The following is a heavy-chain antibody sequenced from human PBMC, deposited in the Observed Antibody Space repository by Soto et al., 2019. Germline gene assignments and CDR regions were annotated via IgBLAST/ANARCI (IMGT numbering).Heavy chain of an antibody. Sequence: QVQLQESGPGLVKPSQTLSLTCTVSGGSISSGGYYWSWIRQHPGKGLEWIGYIYYSGSTYYNPSLKSRVTISVDTSKNQFSLKLSSVTAADTAVYYCARTAAAISPFYYGMDVWGQGTTVTVSS. V-gene: IGHV4-31*03. J-gene: IGHJ6*02. CDR1: GGSISSGGYY. CDR2: IYYSGST. CDR3: ARTAAAISPFYYGMDV. D-gene: IGHD2-2*02.